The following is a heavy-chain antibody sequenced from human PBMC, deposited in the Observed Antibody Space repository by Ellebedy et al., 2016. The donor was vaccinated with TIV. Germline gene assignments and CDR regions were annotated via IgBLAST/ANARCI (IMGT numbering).Heavy chain of an antibody. CDR3: AREAISYATSGYYFDY. D-gene: IGHD3-16*01. V-gene: IGHV3-48*02. Sequence: GESLKTSCAAPGFTFSSYSMNWVRQAPGKGLERVSYVSSSSSTIYYADSVKGRFAISRDNAKNSLYLQMNSLRDEDTAVYYCAREAISYATSGYYFDYWGQGTLVTVSS. CDR1: GFTFSSYS. CDR2: VSSSSSTI. J-gene: IGHJ4*02.